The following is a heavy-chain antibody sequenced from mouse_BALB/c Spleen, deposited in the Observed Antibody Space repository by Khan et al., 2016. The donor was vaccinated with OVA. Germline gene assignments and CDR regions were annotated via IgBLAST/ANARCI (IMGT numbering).Heavy chain of an antibody. V-gene: IGHV2-6-5*01. CDR3: AKGVWSYYFALDY. CDR2: IWGGGTT. CDR1: GFSLTDYG. Sequence: QVRLQQSGPGLVAPSQNLSITCTVSGFSLTDYGVSWIRQPPGKGLEWLGVIWGGGTTYYNSALKSRLSISKDNSKSQVFLKMNSLQTDDTAMYYCAKGVWSYYFALDYWGQGTSGTVSS. D-gene: IGHD2-10*02. J-gene: IGHJ4*01.